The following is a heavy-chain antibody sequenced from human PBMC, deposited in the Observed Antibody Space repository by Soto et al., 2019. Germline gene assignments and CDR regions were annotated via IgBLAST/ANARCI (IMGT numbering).Heavy chain of an antibody. Sequence: EVQLVESGGGLVQPGGSLRLSCAASGFTFSSYSMNWVRQAPGKGLEWVSYISSSSSTIYYADSVKGRFTISRDNAKNSLYLQMNGLRDEDTAVYYCARDSPPMDVWGQGTTVTVSS. CDR3: ARDSPPMDV. J-gene: IGHJ6*02. CDR1: GFTFSSYS. V-gene: IGHV3-48*02. CDR2: ISSSSSTI.